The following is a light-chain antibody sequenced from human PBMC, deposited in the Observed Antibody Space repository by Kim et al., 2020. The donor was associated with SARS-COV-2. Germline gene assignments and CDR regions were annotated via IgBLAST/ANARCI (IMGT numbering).Light chain of an antibody. J-gene: IGKJ1*01. Sequence: DIQMTQSPSTLSASVGDSVTITCRASQKIDNWLAWYQQKPGKAPKFLIYDASTLEGGVPSRFSGRRSGTEFTLTIRSLQHEDFATYYCQQYYSYSWTFGQGTKLDIK. CDR2: DAS. V-gene: IGKV1-5*01. CDR3: QQYYSYSWT. CDR1: QKIDNW.